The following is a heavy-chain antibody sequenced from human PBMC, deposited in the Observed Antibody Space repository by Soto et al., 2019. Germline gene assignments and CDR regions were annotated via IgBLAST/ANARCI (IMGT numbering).Heavy chain of an antibody. J-gene: IGHJ4*02. CDR1: GDTFTSYG. Sequence: GASVKVSCKASGDTFTSYGISCVRRAPGQVLEWMGWISAYNGNTNYAQKLQGRVTMTTDTSTSTAYMELRSLRSDDTAVYYCARDRDFWSGYPRHIDYWGQGTLVTVSS. D-gene: IGHD3-3*01. CDR3: ARDRDFWSGYPRHIDY. V-gene: IGHV1-18*01. CDR2: ISAYNGNT.